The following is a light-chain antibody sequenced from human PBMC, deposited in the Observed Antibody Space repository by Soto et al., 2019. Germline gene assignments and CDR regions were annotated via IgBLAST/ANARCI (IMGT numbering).Light chain of an antibody. Sequence: QSALTQPASVSGSPGQSITISCTGSSSDVGRYNHVSWYQQHPGKAPKLIIYEATMRPPGGSNRFSGSRSGNTASLTISGLQTDDEANYFCCAYAGSNSVVFGGGTQLTVL. V-gene: IGLV2-23*01. CDR3: CAYAGSNSVV. CDR2: EAT. J-gene: IGLJ7*01. CDR1: SSDVGRYNH.